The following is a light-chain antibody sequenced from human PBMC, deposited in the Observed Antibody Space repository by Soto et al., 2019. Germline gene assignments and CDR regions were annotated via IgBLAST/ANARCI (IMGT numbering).Light chain of an antibody. CDR2: GES. J-gene: IGKJ1*01. Sequence: EIVMTQSPATLSLSPGERATLSCRASQSVSRKLAWYQQTRGQAPRLLMYGESTRATGVPDRFSGSGSGTELTLTISNLQSEDFAVYHCQKYDKWPRTCGQGTKVDIK. CDR3: QKYDKWPRT. V-gene: IGKV3-15*01. CDR1: QSVSRK.